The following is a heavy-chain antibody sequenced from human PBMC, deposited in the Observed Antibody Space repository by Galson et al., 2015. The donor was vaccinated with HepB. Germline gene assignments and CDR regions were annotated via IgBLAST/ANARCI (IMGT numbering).Heavy chain of an antibody. D-gene: IGHD2-15*01. J-gene: IGHJ5*02. Sequence: SLRLSCAASGFSFTNAWMSWVRQAPGKGLEWVGHIESKTDGGTTDYAAPVKGRFTISRDDSKNTLHLQMNSLKTEDTAVYYCTTVLAYGSGGSGYSSGWLPSWFDPWGQGTLVTVSS. CDR2: IESKTDGGTT. CDR3: TTVLAYGSGGSGYSSGWLPSWFDP. CDR1: GFSFTNAW. V-gene: IGHV3-15*04.